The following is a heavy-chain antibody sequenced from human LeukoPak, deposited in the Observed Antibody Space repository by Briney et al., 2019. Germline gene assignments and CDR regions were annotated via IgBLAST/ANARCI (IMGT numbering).Heavy chain of an antibody. Sequence: PFETLSLTCTVSGGSISSGDYYWSWIRQPPGKGLEWIGEINHSGSTNYNPSLKSRVTISVDTSKNQFSLKLSSATAADTAVYYCARGAAVLRFLEWLLSSQTPGNFDYWGQGTLVTVSS. J-gene: IGHJ4*02. V-gene: IGHV4-39*07. CDR3: ARGAAVLRFLEWLLSSQTPGNFDY. CDR1: GGSISSGDYY. CDR2: INHSGST. D-gene: IGHD3-3*01.